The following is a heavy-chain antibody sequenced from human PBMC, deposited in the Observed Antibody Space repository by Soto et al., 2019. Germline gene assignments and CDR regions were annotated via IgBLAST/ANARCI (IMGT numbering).Heavy chain of an antibody. J-gene: IGHJ3*02. V-gene: IGHV3-30-3*01. Sequence: QVQLVESGGGVVQPGRSLRLSCAASGFTFSSYAMHWVRQAPGKGLEWVAVISYDGSNKYYADSVKGRFTISRDNSKNTLYLQMNSLRAEDTAVYNCARDRRDTAMVTGAFDIWGQGTMVTVSS. D-gene: IGHD5-18*01. CDR3: ARDRRDTAMVTGAFDI. CDR2: ISYDGSNK. CDR1: GFTFSSYA.